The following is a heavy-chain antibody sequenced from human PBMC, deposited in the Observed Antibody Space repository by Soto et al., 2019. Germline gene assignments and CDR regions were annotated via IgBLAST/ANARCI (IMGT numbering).Heavy chain of an antibody. CDR3: SHRRHSGDWNGGYFDY. Sequence: SGPTLVNPTQTLTLTCTVSGFSLSGSGMRVTWIRQPPGKALEWLARIDWEDTKLYSTSLKTRLTIAKGTSKNQVVLTMTNMDPVDTATYYCSHRRHSGDWNGGYFDYWGQGTLVTVSS. CDR2: IDWEDTK. CDR1: GFSLSGSGMR. D-gene: IGHD2-21*02. V-gene: IGHV2-70*12. J-gene: IGHJ4*02.